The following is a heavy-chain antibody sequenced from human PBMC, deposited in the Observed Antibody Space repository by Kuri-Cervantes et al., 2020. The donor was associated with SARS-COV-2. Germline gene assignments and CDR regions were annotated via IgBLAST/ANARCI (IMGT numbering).Heavy chain of an antibody. J-gene: IGHJ4*02. CDR3: AKDGRVVVTEYYFDY. V-gene: IGHV3-9*01. CDR1: GFTFDDYA. D-gene: IGHD3-22*01. CDR2: ISWNSGSI. Sequence: GGSLRLSCAASGFTFDDYAMHWVRQAPGKGLEWVSGISWNSGSIGYADSVKGRFTISRDNAKNSLYLQMNSLRAEDTALYYCAKDGRVVVTEYYFDYWGQGTLVTVSS.